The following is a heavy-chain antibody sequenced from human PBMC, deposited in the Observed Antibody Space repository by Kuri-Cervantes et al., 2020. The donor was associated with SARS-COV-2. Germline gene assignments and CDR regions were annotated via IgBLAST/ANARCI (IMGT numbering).Heavy chain of an antibody. V-gene: IGHV1-69*13. CDR3: SNDTRGGLFQPDASDF. J-gene: IGHJ3*01. D-gene: IGHD3-22*01. CDR1: GGTFSSYA. Sequence: SVKVSCMASGGTFSSYAISWVRQASGQGLECMGGIIPIFGTANYAQKFQGRVTITADESTSTAYTELISLRSEDTAVYYLSNDTRGGLFQPDASDFWGQGTMVTVSS. CDR2: IIPIFGTA.